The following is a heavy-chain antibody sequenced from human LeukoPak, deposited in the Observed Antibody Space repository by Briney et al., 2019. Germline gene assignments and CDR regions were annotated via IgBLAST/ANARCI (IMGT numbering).Heavy chain of an antibody. CDR1: GGSIGSGGYY. CDR2: IYYSGST. CDR3: ARSTGFSVDY. Sequence: SETLSLTCTVSGGSIGSGGYYWSWIRQHPGKGLEWIGYIYYSGSTYYNPSLKSRVTISVDTSKNQFSLKLSSVTAADTAVYYCARSTGFSVDYWGQGTLVTVSS. V-gene: IGHV4-31*03. J-gene: IGHJ4*02. D-gene: IGHD3-10*01.